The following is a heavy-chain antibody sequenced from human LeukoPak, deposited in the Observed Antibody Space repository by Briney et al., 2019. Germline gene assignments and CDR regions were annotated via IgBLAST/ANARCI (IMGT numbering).Heavy chain of an antibody. Sequence: GGSLRLSCAASEFTFSSYWMNWVRQAPGKGLEWVANINQDGSEKYYVDSVKGRFTISRDNTRNSLYLQMNSLRAEDTAMYYCARGALGMSGRIVDAFDIWGQGTRVTVSS. J-gene: IGHJ3*02. CDR3: ARGALGMSGRIVDAFDI. CDR2: INQDGSEK. V-gene: IGHV3-7*01. CDR1: EFTFSSYW. D-gene: IGHD1-14*01.